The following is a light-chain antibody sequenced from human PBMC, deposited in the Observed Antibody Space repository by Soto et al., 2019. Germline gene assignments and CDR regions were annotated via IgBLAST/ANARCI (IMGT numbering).Light chain of an antibody. CDR3: QHFGA. CDR1: QSVSSN. CDR2: GAS. Sequence: EIVMTQSPATLSVSPWEIATLSCRASQSVSSNLAWYQQKPGQAPRLLIYGASTRATGIPARFSGSGSGTEFTLTISSLQSEDFAVYYCQHFGAFGQGTRLEIK. V-gene: IGKV3-15*01. J-gene: IGKJ5*01.